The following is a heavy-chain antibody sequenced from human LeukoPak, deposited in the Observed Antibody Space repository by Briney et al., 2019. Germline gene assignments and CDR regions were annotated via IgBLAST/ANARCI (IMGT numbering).Heavy chain of an antibody. J-gene: IGHJ4*02. CDR2: MNPNSGNT. CDR1: GYTFTSYD. D-gene: IGHD3-22*01. V-gene: IGHV1-8*01. Sequence: ASVKVSCKASGYTFTSYDINWVRQATGQGLEWMGWMNPNSGNTGYAQKFQGRVTMTRDTSISTAYMELSRLRSDDAAVYYCARGGAYYYDSSGYYGDYWGQGTLVTVSS. CDR3: ARGGAYYYDSSGYYGDY.